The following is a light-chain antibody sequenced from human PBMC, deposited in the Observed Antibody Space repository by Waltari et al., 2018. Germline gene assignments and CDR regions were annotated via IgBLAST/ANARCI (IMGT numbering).Light chain of an antibody. CDR3: MSHTTTPSYV. J-gene: IGLJ1*01. CDR1: SSDIGSSKF. V-gene: IGLV2-14*03. Sequence: QSALTQPASVSGSPGQSITISCTGTSSDIGSSKFVSWFQQHPGKAPKLMIFDVSDRPSGVSHRFSGSKSGNTASLTISGLQSEDEADYYCMSHTTTPSYVFGTGTKLTVL. CDR2: DVS.